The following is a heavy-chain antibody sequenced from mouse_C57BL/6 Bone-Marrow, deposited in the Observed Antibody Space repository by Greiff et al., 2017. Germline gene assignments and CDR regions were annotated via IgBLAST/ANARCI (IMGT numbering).Heavy chain of an antibody. Sequence: QVHVKQPGAELVKPGASVKLSCKASGYTFTSYWMQWVKQRPGQGLEWIGEIEPSDSYTNYNQKFKGKATLTVDTSSSTAYMQLSSLTSEDSAVYYCARGVDYDYFDYWGQGTTLTVSS. V-gene: IGHV1-50*01. CDR2: IEPSDSYT. CDR1: GYTFTSYW. D-gene: IGHD2-4*01. CDR3: ARGVDYDYFDY. J-gene: IGHJ2*01.